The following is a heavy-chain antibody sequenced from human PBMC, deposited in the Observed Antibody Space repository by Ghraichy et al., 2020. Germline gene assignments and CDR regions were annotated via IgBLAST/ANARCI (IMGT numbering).Heavy chain of an antibody. J-gene: IGHJ4*02. D-gene: IGHD2-8*01. CDR3: AVGHCTNGVCTSTFDY. V-gene: IGHV1-69*13. CDR1: GGTFSSYA. Sequence: SVKVSCKASGGTFSSYAISWVRQAPGQGLEWMGGIIPIFGTANYAQKFQGRVTITADESTSTAYMELSSLRSEDTAVYYCAVGHCTNGVCTSTFDYWGQGTLVTVSS. CDR2: IIPIFGTA.